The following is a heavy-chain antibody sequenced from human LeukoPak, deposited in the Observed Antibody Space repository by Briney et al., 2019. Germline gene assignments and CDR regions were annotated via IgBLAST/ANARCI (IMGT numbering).Heavy chain of an antibody. CDR3: ARVPDAYNDYYYMDV. CDR1: GGSIISSSYY. D-gene: IGHD5-24*01. J-gene: IGHJ6*03. Sequence: PSETLSLTCTVSGGSIISSSYYWGWIRQPPGKGLEWIGSIYYSGSTYYNPSLKSRVTISVDTSKNQFSLNLSSVTAADTAVYYCARVPDAYNDYYYMDVWGKGTTVTVSS. V-gene: IGHV4-39*01. CDR2: IYYSGST.